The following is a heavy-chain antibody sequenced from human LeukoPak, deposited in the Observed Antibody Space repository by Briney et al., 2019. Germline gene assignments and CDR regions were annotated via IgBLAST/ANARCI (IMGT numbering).Heavy chain of an antibody. CDR1: GGSFSGYY. CDR3: AREVRSQWLVRGNDY. D-gene: IGHD6-19*01. V-gene: IGHV4-34*01. CDR2: INHSGST. J-gene: IGHJ4*02. Sequence: SETLSLTCAVYGGSFSGYYWSWIRQPPGKGLEWIGEINHSGSTNYNPSLKSRVTISVDTSKNQFSLKLSSVTAADTAVYYCAREVRSQWLVRGNDYWGQGTLVTVSS.